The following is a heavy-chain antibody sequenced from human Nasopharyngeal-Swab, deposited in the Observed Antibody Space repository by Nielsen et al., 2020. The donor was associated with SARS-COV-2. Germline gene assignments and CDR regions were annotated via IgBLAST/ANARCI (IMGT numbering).Heavy chain of an antibody. J-gene: IGHJ6*02. Sequence: ASVKVSCKASGYTFTGYYMHWVRQAPGQGLEWMGWINPNSGGTNYAQKFQGRVTMTRDTSISTAYMELSRLRSDDTAVYYCARLYPYEFWSGGGGPVDYYYYYGMDVWGQGTTVTVSS. CDR3: ARLYPYEFWSGGGGPVDYYYYYGMDV. CDR2: INPNSGGT. CDR1: GYTFTGYY. V-gene: IGHV1-2*02. D-gene: IGHD3-3*01.